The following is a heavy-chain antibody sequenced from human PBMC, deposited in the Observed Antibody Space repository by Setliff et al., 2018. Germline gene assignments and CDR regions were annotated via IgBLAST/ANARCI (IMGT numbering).Heavy chain of an antibody. CDR2: VNFGGDT. Sequence: SETLSLTCTVSGGGSINNYYWSWVRQSPGKGLEWIGFVNFGGDTNYNPSLKSRVTMSADTSNNQFSLNLRSVTAADTAVYFCARQPSSGAYYNPRPYYFDYWGQGTLVTVSS. J-gene: IGHJ4*02. CDR1: GGGSINNYY. CDR3: ARQPSSGAYYNPRPYYFDY. V-gene: IGHV4-59*08. D-gene: IGHD3-10*01.